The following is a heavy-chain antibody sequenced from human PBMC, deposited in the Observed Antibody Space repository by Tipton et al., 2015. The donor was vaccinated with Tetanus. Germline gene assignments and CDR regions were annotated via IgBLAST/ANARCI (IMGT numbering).Heavy chain of an antibody. J-gene: IGHJ4*02. CDR3: ARVDSANDRIDH. Sequence: TLSLTCTVSGGSISSGDNYWSWIRQPPGEGLEWIGYIYHSGTTYYNPSLKSRVTISVDTSKNQFSLNLTPVTAADTALFYCARVDSANDRIDHWGQGTLVTVSS. D-gene: IGHD5-12*01. CDR1: GGSISSGDNY. V-gene: IGHV4-30-4*01. CDR2: IYHSGTT.